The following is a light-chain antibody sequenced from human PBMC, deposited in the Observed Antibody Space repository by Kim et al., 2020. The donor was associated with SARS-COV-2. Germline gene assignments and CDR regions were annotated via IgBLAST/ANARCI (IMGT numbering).Light chain of an antibody. CDR3: HSRDSSGNHVV. Sequence: SSELTQDPAVSVALGQTVRITCQGDSLRNYYASWYQQKPGQAPILVIYGKDNRPSGIPDRFSGSSSGNTASLTITGAQAEDEADYYCHSRDSSGNHVVFGGGTQLTVL. CDR2: GKD. V-gene: IGLV3-19*01. J-gene: IGLJ2*01. CDR1: SLRNYY.